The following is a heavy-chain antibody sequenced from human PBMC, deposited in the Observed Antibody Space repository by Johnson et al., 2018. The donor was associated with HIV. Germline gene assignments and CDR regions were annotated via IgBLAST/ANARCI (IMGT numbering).Heavy chain of an antibody. CDR1: GFTFSSYA. CDR3: ASQVRGLRLGVDAFDI. CDR2: ISYDGSNT. Sequence: QVQLVESGGGVVQPGRSLRLSCEASGFTFSSYAMHWVRRAPGKGLEWVAVISYDGSNTYYADSVKGRFPISRDNSKNTLYLQMNSLRAEDTAVYYCASQVRGLRLGVDAFDIWGQGTMVTVSS. D-gene: IGHD5-12*01. J-gene: IGHJ3*02. V-gene: IGHV3-30*04.